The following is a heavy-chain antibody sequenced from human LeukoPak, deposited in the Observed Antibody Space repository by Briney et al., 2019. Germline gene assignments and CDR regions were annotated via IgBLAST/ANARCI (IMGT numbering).Heavy chain of an antibody. CDR3: ARDRNYYDSSGYQKAFDY. Sequence: GTSVKVSCKASGYTFTCYNMHWVRQAHGQGIEWKGWINPKSGGTNYAKKFPGRVTITRDTSISTAYMELSRLRSDDTATYYCARDRNYYDSSGYQKAFDYWGQGTLVTVSS. CDR2: INPKSGGT. CDR1: GYTFTCYN. V-gene: IGHV1-2*02. D-gene: IGHD3-22*01. J-gene: IGHJ4*02.